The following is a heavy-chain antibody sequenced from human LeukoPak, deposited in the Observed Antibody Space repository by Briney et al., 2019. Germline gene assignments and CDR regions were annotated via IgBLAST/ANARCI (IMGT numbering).Heavy chain of an antibody. CDR1: GFTFSSYT. J-gene: IGHJ3*02. D-gene: IGHD3-22*01. CDR2: ISSSSTYI. Sequence: GGSLRLSCAASGFTFSSYTMNWVRQAPGRGLEWVSSISSSSTYIYYADSVKCRFTISRDNAKNSLFLQMNSLRAEDTAVYYCAKYSYDSSGTFPDAFAIWGQGTMVTVSS. CDR3: AKYSYDSSGTFPDAFAI. V-gene: IGHV3-21*01.